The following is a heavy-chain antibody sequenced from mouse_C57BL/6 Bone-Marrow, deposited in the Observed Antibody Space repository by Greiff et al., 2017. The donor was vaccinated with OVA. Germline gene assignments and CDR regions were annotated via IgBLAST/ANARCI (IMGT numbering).Heavy chain of an antibody. V-gene: IGHV1-55*01. J-gene: IGHJ3*01. CDR2: IYPGSGST. Sequence: QVQLQQSGAELVKPGASVKMSCKASGYTFTSYWITWVKQRPGQGLEWIGDIYPGSGSTNYNEKFKSKATLTVDTSSSTAYMQLSSLTSEDSAVYYCARRGSNRAWFAYWGQGTLVTVSA. CDR3: ARRGSNRAWFAY. CDR1: GYTFTSYW. D-gene: IGHD4-1*01.